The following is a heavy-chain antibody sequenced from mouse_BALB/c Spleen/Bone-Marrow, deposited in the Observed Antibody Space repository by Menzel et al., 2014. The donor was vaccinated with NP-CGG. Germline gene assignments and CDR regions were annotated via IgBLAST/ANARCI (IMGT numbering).Heavy chain of an antibody. CDR3: ARYDGPAWFAY. Sequence: QVQLQQSGAELVKPGASVRLSCKASGYSFTTYWIHWVKQRPGQGLEWIGEINPSNGRTNYNEKFKSKATLTVVKSSSTAYMQLSSLTSEDSAVYYCARYDGPAWFAYWGQGTLVTVSA. CDR2: INPSNGRT. V-gene: IGHV1S81*02. CDR1: GYSFTTYW. D-gene: IGHD2-3*01. J-gene: IGHJ3*01.